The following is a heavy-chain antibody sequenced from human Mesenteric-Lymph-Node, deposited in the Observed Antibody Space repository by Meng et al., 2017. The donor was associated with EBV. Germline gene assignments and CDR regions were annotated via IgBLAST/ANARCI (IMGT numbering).Heavy chain of an antibody. J-gene: IGHJ4*02. CDR1: GYTFTTYG. V-gene: IGHV1-18*01. CDR2: INAYNGDT. CDR3: ARVEVGITSGDY. Sequence: VQLVGEGTKPGASVKASCQTSGYTFTTYGITWVRQAPGQGLEWMGWINAYNGDTNYAQTLQGRVTLTTDASTSTAYMELRSLRSDDTAVYSCARVEVGITSGDYWGQGTLVTVSS. D-gene: IGHD2-21*01.